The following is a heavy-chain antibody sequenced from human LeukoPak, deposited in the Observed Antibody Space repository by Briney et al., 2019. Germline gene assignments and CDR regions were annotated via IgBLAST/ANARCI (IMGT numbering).Heavy chain of an antibody. Sequence: GGSLRLSCAASGFTFSTYWMSWVRQAPGKGLEWVANIKQGGSEKYYVDSVKGRFTISRDNAKNSLYLQVNSLRAEDTAVYYCARDSSGNDYWGQGTLVTVSS. CDR3: ARDSSGNDY. CDR1: GFTFSTYW. V-gene: IGHV3-7*01. J-gene: IGHJ4*02. CDR2: IKQGGSEK. D-gene: IGHD3-10*01.